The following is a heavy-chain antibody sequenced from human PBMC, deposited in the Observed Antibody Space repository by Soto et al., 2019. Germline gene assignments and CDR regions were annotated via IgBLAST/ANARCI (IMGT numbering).Heavy chain of an antibody. CDR3: ARGGPYGDSDY. CDR2: IYYSGST. V-gene: IGHV4-30-4*01. J-gene: IGHJ4*02. D-gene: IGHD4-17*01. CDR1: GGSISSGDYY. Sequence: PSETLSLTCTVSGGSISSGDYYWSWIRQPPGKGLEWIGYIYYSGSTYYNPSLKSRVTISVDTSKNQFSLKLSSVTAADTAVYYCARGGPYGDSDYWGQGTLVTVSS.